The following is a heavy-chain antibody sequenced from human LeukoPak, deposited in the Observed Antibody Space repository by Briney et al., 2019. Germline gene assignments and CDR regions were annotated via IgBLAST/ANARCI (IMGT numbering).Heavy chain of an antibody. CDR2: ISAYNGNT. CDR1: GYTFTSYG. CDR3: ARDPYSSGWYYFDY. V-gene: IGHV1-18*04. Sequence: ASVKVSCKASGYTFTSYGISWVRQAPGQGLEWMGLISAYNGNTNYAQKLQGRVTMTTDTSTSTAYMELRSLRSDDTAVYYCARDPYSSGWYYFDYWGQGTLVTVSS. J-gene: IGHJ4*02. D-gene: IGHD6-19*01.